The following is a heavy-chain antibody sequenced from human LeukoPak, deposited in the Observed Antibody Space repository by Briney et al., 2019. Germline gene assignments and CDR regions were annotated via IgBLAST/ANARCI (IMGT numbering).Heavy chain of an antibody. Sequence: SETLSLTCTVSGGSISSSSYYWGWIRQPPGKGLEWIGSIYYSGSTYYNPSLKSRVTISVDTSKNQFSLKLSSVTAADTAVYYCAALKPQFDPWGQGTLVTVSS. CDR2: IYYSGST. CDR3: AALKPQFDP. V-gene: IGHV4-39*07. CDR1: GGSISSSSYY. J-gene: IGHJ5*02.